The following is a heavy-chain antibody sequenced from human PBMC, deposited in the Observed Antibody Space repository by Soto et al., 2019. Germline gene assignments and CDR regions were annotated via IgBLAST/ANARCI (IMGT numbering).Heavy chain of an antibody. CDR2: ISYDGSNK. CDR1: GFTFSSYA. V-gene: IGHV3-30-3*01. Sequence: QVQLVESGGGVVQPGRSLRLSCAASGFTFSSYAMHWVRQAPGKGLEWVAVISYDGSNKYYTDSVKGRFTISRDNSKNTLYLQMNRLRAVDTAVYYCARDPLWGTAMVLWYFDLWGRGTLVTVSS. D-gene: IGHD5-18*01. CDR3: ARDPLWGTAMVLWYFDL. J-gene: IGHJ2*01.